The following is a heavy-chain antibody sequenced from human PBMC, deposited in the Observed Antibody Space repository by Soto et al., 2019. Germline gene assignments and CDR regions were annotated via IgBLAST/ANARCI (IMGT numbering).Heavy chain of an antibody. V-gene: IGHV3-74*01. CDR1: GLTFTNYW. J-gene: IGHJ4*02. Sequence: EVQLVESGGDLVQPGGSLRLSCVVSGLTFTNYWMHWVRQVPGKGLVWVSRIDNHGSGTSYADSVKGRFTISRDNAKNTLDLQMNSLRAEDTAVYYCGSVFEYWGQGALVTVSS. CDR2: IDNHGSGT. CDR3: GSVFEY.